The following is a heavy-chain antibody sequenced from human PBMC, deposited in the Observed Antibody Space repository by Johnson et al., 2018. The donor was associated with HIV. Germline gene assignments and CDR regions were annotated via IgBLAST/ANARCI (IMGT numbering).Heavy chain of an antibody. V-gene: IGHV3-11*04. J-gene: IGHJ3*02. CDR1: GFTFSDYY. CDR2: ISSSGSTI. Sequence: QVQLVESGGGLVKPGGSLRLSCAASGFTFSDYYMSWIRQAPGKGLEWVSYISSSGSTIYYADSVKGRFTISRDNSKNTLYLQMNSLRADDTAIYYCAQDLDTLAPYVAFDIWGQGTMVTVSS. CDR3: AQDLDTLAPYVAFDI. D-gene: IGHD2-15*01.